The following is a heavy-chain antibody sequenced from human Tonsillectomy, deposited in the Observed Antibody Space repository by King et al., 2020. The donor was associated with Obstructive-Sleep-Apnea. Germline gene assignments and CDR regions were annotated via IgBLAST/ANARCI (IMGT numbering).Heavy chain of an antibody. J-gene: IGHJ4*02. D-gene: IGHD3-10*01. CDR3: NVLGRYYGSGSYYSYFDY. CDR1: GGFISSSSYY. CDR2: IYYSGST. Sequence: QLQESGPGLVKPSETLSLTCTVSGGFISSSSYYWGWIRQPPGKGLEWIGSIYYSGSTYYNPSLKIRVTISEDTSKNHFSLKLSSVTGADTAVYYCNVLGRYYGSGSYYSYFDYWGQGTLVTVSS. V-gene: IGHV4-39*07.